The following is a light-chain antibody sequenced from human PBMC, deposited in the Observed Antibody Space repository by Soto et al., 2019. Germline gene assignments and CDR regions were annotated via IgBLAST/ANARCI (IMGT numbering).Light chain of an antibody. CDR1: QSVSSNY. Sequence: EIVLTQSPGTLSLSPGERATLSCRASQSVSSNYLAWYQQKPGQAPRLLIYGASNRATGIPDRFSGSGSGTGFTLTISRREPEDFAVYFCKQYGSSPPFTFGQGTKVEIK. CDR3: KQYGSSPPFT. CDR2: GAS. J-gene: IGKJ2*01. V-gene: IGKV3-20*01.